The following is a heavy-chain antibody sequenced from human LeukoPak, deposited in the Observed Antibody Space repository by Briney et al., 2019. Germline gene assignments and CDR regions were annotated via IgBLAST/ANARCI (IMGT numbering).Heavy chain of an antibody. CDR2: ISAYNGNT. D-gene: IGHD1-26*01. J-gene: IGHJ5*02. V-gene: IGHV1-18*01. CDR3: ARVFSYSGSYFSWFDP. Sequence: ASVKVSCKASGYTFTSYGISWVRQAPGQGLEWMGWISAYNGNTNYAQKLQGRVTMTTDTSTSTAYMELRSLRSDDTAVYYCARVFSYSGSYFSWFDPWGQGTLVTVSS. CDR1: GYTFTSYG.